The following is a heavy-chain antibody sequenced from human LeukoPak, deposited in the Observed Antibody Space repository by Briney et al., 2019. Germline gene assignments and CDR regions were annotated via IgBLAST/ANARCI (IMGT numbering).Heavy chain of an antibody. CDR1: GGSFSGYY. D-gene: IGHD3-10*01. CDR2: INHSGST. Sequence: PSETLSLTCAVYGGSFSGYYWSWIRQPPGKGLEWIGEINHSGSTNYNPSLKSRVTTSVDTSKNQFSLKLSSVTAADTAVYYCARGLSPRINMVRGVRPPFRGVFDYWGQGTLVTVSS. J-gene: IGHJ4*02. V-gene: IGHV4-34*01. CDR3: ARGLSPRINMVRGVRPPFRGVFDY.